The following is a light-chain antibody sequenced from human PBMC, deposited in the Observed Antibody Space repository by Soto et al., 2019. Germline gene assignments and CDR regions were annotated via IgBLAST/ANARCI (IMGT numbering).Light chain of an antibody. CDR2: GAS. CDR3: QQRNNWPPGIT. CDR1: QSVSNDF. V-gene: IGKV3D-20*02. J-gene: IGKJ5*01. Sequence: EIVLTQSPGILSLSPGERATLSCRASQSVSNDFLAWYQQKPGQAPRLLIYGASTRATDVPDRFSGSGSGTDFTLTISSLEPEDFAVYYCQQRNNWPPGITFGQGTRLEI.